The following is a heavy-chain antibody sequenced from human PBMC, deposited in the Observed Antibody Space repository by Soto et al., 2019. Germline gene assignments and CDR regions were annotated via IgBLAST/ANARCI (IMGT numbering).Heavy chain of an antibody. V-gene: IGHV1-3*01. CDR3: ARDGAVAGDSKFDY. CDR1: GYTFTSSA. CDR2: INAGNGNI. Sequence: ASVKVSCKASGYTFTSSAIHWVRQAPGQGLEWMGWINAGNGNIKHSQKFQHRVTITRDTSASTAYMELSSLRFEDTAVYYCARDGAVAGDSKFDYWGQGTLVTVSS. D-gene: IGHD6-19*01. J-gene: IGHJ4*02.